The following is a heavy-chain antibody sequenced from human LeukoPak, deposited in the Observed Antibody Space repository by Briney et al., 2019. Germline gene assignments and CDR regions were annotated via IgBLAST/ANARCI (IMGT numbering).Heavy chain of an antibody. J-gene: IGHJ4*02. V-gene: IGHV1-2*02. CDR3: ARGRGGATTGLDH. CDR1: VYTFNGYY. D-gene: IGHD1-26*01. Sequence: ASVKVSCKASVYTFNGYYMHWVRQAPGQGLESMGWINSNSGAKNYALNFQGRVTMSRDISTNTAYMELNTLTSEDTAVYYCARGRGGATTGLDHWGQGTLVTVSS. CDR2: INSNSGAK.